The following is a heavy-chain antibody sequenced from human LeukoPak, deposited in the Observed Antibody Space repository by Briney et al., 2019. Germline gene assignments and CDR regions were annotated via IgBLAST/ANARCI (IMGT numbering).Heavy chain of an antibody. CDR1: GFTFSRYN. V-gene: IGHV3-48*01. D-gene: IGHD3-22*01. Sequence: GGSLRLSCAASGFTFSRYNMNWVRQAPGKGLEWISYISSSSSIKYYADSLKGRFTISRGNAKNSLYLQMNSLRAEDTAVYYCARVLRYDNSGHDSFDIWGQGTMVIVSS. CDR3: ARVLRYDNSGHDSFDI. CDR2: ISSSSSIK. J-gene: IGHJ3*02.